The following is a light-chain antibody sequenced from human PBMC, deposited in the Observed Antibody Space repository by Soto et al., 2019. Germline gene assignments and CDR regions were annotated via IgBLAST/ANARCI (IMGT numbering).Light chain of an antibody. CDR1: QSVISNY. CDR3: QYYGSPSWT. V-gene: IGKV3-20*01. J-gene: IGKJ1*01. CDR2: ATS. Sequence: DIVLTQSPATLSLSPGERATLSCRSSQSVISNYLAWYQQRPGQAPRLLIFATSSRATGIPDKFSGSGSGTDFTLTISRLEPDDFAEYYCQYYGSPSWTFGQGTKVDIK.